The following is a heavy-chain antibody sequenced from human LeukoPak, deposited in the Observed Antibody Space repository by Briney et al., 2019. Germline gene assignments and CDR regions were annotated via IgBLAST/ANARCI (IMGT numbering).Heavy chain of an antibody. CDR3: AKDGDHYDSSGYYYSFDY. V-gene: IGHV3-33*06. CDR1: GFTFSSYG. D-gene: IGHD3-22*01. CDR2: IWYDGSNK. J-gene: IGHJ4*02. Sequence: GRSLRLSCAASGFTFSSYGMHWVRQAPGKGLEWVAVIWYDGSNKYYADSVKGRFTISRDNSKNTLYLQMNSLRADDTAVYYCAKDGDHYDSSGYYYSFDYWGQGTLVTVSS.